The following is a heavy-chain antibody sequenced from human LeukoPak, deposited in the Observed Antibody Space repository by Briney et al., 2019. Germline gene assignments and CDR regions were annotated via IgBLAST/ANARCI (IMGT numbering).Heavy chain of an antibody. CDR2: ISGSGGST. J-gene: IGHJ3*02. CDR3: AKGITMVRGDHDAFDI. V-gene: IGHV3-23*01. CDR1: GFTFSSYA. D-gene: IGHD3-10*01. Sequence: GGSLRLSCAASGFTFSSYAMSWVRQAPGKGLEWVSAISGSGGSTYYADSVKGRFTISRDNSKNTLYLQMNSLRAGDTAVYYCAKGITMVRGDHDAFDIWGQGTMVTVSS.